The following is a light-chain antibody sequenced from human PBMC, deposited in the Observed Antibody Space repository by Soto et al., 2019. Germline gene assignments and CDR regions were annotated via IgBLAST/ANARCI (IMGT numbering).Light chain of an antibody. V-gene: IGKV3-20*01. CDR3: QQYGSSEII. CDR2: DIS. Sequence: ENVLTQSPGTLSLSPWYSPTLFCTARQSLTNPYIAWYQQKPGQAPRLLIYDISSRATGIPDRFSGSVSGTDFTLTITRLEPEDFAVFYCQQYGSSEIIFGQGTRLEIK. CDR1: QSLTNPY. J-gene: IGKJ5*01.